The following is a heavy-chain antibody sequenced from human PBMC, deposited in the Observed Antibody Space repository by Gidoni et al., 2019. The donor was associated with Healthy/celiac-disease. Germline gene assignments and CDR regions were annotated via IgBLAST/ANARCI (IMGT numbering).Heavy chain of an antibody. D-gene: IGHD5-12*01. Sequence: QVQLQQWVAGLLKPSETLSLTCAVYGGSFRGYSWSWIRQPPGKGMEWIGEINHSVSNNYNTYLKSRVTISVDTSKKQFSLKLSAVTAEDTAVYYGARGGDIVATKSRPDFDYWGQGTLVTVSS. CDR2: INHSVSN. V-gene: IGHV4-34*01. CDR1: GGSFRGYS. J-gene: IGHJ4*02. CDR3: ARGGDIVATKSRPDFDY.